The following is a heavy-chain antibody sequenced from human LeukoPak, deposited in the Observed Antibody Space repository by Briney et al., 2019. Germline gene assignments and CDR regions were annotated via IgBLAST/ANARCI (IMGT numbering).Heavy chain of an antibody. Sequence: ASVKVSCKASGYTFTGYYMHWVRQAPGQGLEWMGWINPNSGGTNYAQKFQGRVTMTRDTSISTAYTELSRLRSDDTAVYYCARGSVVTAIADAFDIWGQGTMVTVSS. D-gene: IGHD2-21*02. J-gene: IGHJ3*02. V-gene: IGHV1-2*02. CDR2: INPNSGGT. CDR3: ARGSVVTAIADAFDI. CDR1: GYTFTGYY.